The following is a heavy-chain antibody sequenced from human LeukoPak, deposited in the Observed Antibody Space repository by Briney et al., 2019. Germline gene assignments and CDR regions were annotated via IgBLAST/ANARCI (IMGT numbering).Heavy chain of an antibody. CDR2: ISSSSSTI. V-gene: IGHV3-48*01. CDR3: ARIYDFWSGYYPDY. J-gene: IGHJ4*02. CDR1: GFTFSSYS. Sequence: GGSLRLSYAASGFTFSSYSMNWVRQAPGKGLEWVSYISSSSSTIYYADSVKGRFTISRDNAKNSLYLQMNSLRAEDTAVYYCARIYDFWSGYYPDYWGQGTLVTVSS. D-gene: IGHD3-3*01.